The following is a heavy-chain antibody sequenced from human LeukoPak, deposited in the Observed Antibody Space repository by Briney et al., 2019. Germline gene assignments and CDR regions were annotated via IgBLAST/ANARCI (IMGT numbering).Heavy chain of an antibody. CDR2: ISSSSSYI. Sequence: EGSLRLSCAASGFTFSSYSMNWVRQAPGKGLEWVSSISSSSSYIYYADSVKGRFTISRDNAKNSLYLQMNSLRAEDTAVYYCARGNSIVVVPAAILADFDYWGQGTLVTVSS. CDR3: ARGNSIVVVPAAILADFDY. CDR1: GFTFSSYS. V-gene: IGHV3-21*01. D-gene: IGHD2-2*01. J-gene: IGHJ4*02.